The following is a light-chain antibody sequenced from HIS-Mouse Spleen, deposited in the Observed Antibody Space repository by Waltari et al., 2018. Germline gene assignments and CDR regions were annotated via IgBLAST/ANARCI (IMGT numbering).Light chain of an antibody. CDR3: YSTDSSGNHRV. J-gene: IGLJ2*01. CDR2: EDS. CDR1: ASPKTS. V-gene: IGLV3-10*01. Sequence: SYELTQPPSVSVSPGHTARITCSGDASPKTSASWSQQKSGQAPVLVIYEDSKRPSGIPERFSGSSSGTMATLTISGAQVEDEADYYCYSTDSSGNHRVFGGGTKLTVL.